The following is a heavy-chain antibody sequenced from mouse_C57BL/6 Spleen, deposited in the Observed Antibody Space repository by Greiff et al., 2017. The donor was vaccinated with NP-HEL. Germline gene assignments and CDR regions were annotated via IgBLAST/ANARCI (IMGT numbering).Heavy chain of an antibody. D-gene: IGHD1-1*01. CDR2: IYPSDSET. Sequence: QVQLQQPGAELVRPGSSVKLSCKASGYTFTSYWMDWVKQRPGQGLEWIGNIYPSDSETHYNQKFKDKATLTVDKSSSTAYMQLSSLTSEDSAVYYCARSFGHYYYGSSYEDYYAMDYWGQGTSVTVSS. CDR3: ARSFGHYYYGSSYEDYYAMDY. CDR1: GYTFTSYW. J-gene: IGHJ4*01. V-gene: IGHV1-61*01.